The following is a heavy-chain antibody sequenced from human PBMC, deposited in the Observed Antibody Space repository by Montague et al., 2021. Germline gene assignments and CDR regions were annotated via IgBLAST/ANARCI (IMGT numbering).Heavy chain of an antibody. Sequence: SLRLSCAASGFTFEDYAMHWVRQAPGKGLEWVSGISWNSGSIDYADSVKGRFTISRDNAKNSLYLQMNSLRAEDKALYYCARVRERRYYYYGMDVWGQGTTVTVSS. CDR3: ARVRERRYYYYGMDV. J-gene: IGHJ6*02. D-gene: IGHD1-1*01. V-gene: IGHV3-9*01. CDR2: ISWNSGSI. CDR1: GFTFEDYA.